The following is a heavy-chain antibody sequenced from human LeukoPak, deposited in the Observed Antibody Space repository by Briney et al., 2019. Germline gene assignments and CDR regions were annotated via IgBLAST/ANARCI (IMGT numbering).Heavy chain of an antibody. CDR2: MNTNSGNT. J-gene: IGHJ6*03. D-gene: IGHD1-26*01. CDR3: ARGPLVGATLYYYYYSMAV. Sequence: KVSCKASGYTFTSYDINWVRQATGQGLERMGWMNTNSGNTGYAKKFQGRVRITRKTSKSTAYMEVSRLRYEDTPVSYCARGPLVGATLYYYYYSMAVWGKGTTVTVSS. V-gene: IGHV1-8*03. CDR1: GYTFTSYD.